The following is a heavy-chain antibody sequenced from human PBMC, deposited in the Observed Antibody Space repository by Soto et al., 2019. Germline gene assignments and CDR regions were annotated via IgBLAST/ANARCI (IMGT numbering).Heavy chain of an antibody. J-gene: IGHJ6*02. D-gene: IGHD1-7*01. CDR1: GYTFTSYG. CDR2: ISAYNGNT. CDR3: ARDSPRGGYNWSYAGYYGMDV. Sequence: QVQLVQSGAEVKKPGASVKVSCKASGYTFTSYGISWVRQAPGQGLEWMGWISAYNGNTNYAQKLQGRVTMTTDTSTSTAYMELRSLRSDDTAVYYCARDSPRGGYNWSYAGYYGMDVWGQGTTVTVSS. V-gene: IGHV1-18*01.